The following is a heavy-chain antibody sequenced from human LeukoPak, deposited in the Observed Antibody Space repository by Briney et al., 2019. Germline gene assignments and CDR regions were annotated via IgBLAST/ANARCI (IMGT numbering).Heavy chain of an antibody. CDR3: ARKRIAARILDY. D-gene: IGHD6-6*01. V-gene: IGHV1-8*03. CDR1: GYTFTSYD. J-gene: IGHJ4*02. Sequence: GASVKVSCKASGYTFTSYDINWVRQATGQGLEWMGWMNPNSGNTGYAQKFQGRVTITRNTSISTAYMELSSLRSEDTAAYYCARKRIAARILDYWGQVTLVTVSS. CDR2: MNPNSGNT.